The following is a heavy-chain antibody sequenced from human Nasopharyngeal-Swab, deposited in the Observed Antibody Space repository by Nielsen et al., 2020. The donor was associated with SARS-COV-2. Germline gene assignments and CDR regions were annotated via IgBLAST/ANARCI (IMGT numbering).Heavy chain of an antibody. Sequence: SETLSLTCTVSGGSISSYYWSWIRQPPGKGLEWIGYIYYSGSTNYNPSLKSRVTISVDTSKNQFSLKLSSVTAADTAVYYCARSPAHSSSWYFGQYYYGMDVWGQGTTVTVSS. CDR2: IYYSGST. J-gene: IGHJ6*02. CDR1: GGSISSYY. CDR3: ARSPAHSSSWYFGQYYYGMDV. D-gene: IGHD6-13*01. V-gene: IGHV4-59*01.